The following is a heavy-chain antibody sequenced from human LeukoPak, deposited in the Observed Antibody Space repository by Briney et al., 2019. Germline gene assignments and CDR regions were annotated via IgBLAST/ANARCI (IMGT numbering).Heavy chain of an antibody. D-gene: IGHD6-13*01. CDR1: GGSIRSYY. CDR3: ARDQEQIAAAGHGNWFDP. Sequence: SETLSLTCTVSGGSIRSYYWSWIRQPPGKGLEWIGYIYYSGSTNYNPSLKSRVTISVDTSKNQFSLKLSSVTAADTAVYYCARDQEQIAAAGHGNWFDPWGQGTLVTVSS. V-gene: IGHV4-59*12. J-gene: IGHJ5*02. CDR2: IYYSGST.